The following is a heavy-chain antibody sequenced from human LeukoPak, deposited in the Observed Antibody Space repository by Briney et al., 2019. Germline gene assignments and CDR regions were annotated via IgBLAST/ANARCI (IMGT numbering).Heavy chain of an antibody. J-gene: IGHJ3*02. CDR3: ATLTGGDDAFDI. Sequence: SETLSLTCTVSGGSISSHYWSWIRQPAGKGLEWIGRIYTSGSTNYNPSLKSRVTMSVDTSKNQFSLKLNSVTPADTAVYYCATLTGGDDAFDIWGQGTMVTVSS. V-gene: IGHV4-4*07. CDR1: GGSISSHY. D-gene: IGHD4-23*01. CDR2: IYTSGST.